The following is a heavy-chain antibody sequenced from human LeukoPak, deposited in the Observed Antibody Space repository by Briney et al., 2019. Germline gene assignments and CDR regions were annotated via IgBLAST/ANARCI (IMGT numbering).Heavy chain of an antibody. V-gene: IGHV1-69*13. CDR1: GGTFSSYA. D-gene: IGHD3-9*01. CDR3: ARGSAYYDILTGYPKPHYFDY. CDR2: IIPIFGTA. Sequence: SVKVSCKASGGTFSSYAISWVRQAPGQGLEWMGGIIPIFGTANYAQKFQGRVTITADESTSTAYMELSSLRSEDTAVYYCARGSAYYDILTGYPKPHYFDYWGQGTLVTVSS. J-gene: IGHJ4*02.